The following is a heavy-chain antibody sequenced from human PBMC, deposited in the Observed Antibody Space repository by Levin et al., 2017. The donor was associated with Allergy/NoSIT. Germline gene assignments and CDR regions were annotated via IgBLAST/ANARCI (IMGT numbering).Heavy chain of an antibody. CDR1: GFTFSSSA. V-gene: IGHV3-21*01. Sequence: LSLTCAASGFTFSSSAMNWVRQAPGKGLEWVSSIGSRNAYIYYADSVRGRFTISRDNAKNSLYLQLNSLRAEDTAVYYCARDMETFDFWSASEYWGQGTLVTVSS. CDR2: IGSRNAYI. J-gene: IGHJ4*02. CDR3: ARDMETFDFWSASEY. D-gene: IGHD3-3*01.